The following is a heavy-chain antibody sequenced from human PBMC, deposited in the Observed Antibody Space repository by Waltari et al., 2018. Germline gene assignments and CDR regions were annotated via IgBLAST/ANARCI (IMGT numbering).Heavy chain of an antibody. V-gene: IGHV3-30*03. CDR2: ISYDGSNK. Sequence: QVQLVESGGGVVQPGRSLRLSCAASGFTFSSYGMHWVRQAPGKGLEWVAVISYDGSNKYYADSVKGRFTISRDNSKNTLYLQMNSLRAEDTAVYYYARATNWVLEAFDLWGQGTMVTVSP. CDR3: ARATNWVLEAFDL. D-gene: IGHD1-1*01. CDR1: GFTFSSYG. J-gene: IGHJ3*01.